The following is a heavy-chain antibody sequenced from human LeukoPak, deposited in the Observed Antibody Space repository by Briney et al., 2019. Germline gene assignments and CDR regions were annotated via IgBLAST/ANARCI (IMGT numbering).Heavy chain of an antibody. Sequence: PGGSLRPSCEASGFTFNSYAMHWVRQAPGQGLEWLAVIWNDGNNKYQGDSVKGRVTASRDNSKNTLYLQMNSLRVEDTAVYYCARESPVTGCTSTTCQGKDAFDIWGHGTMVTVSS. CDR1: GFTFNSYA. CDR2: IWNDGNNK. J-gene: IGHJ3*02. D-gene: IGHD2/OR15-2a*01. CDR3: ARESPVTGCTSTTCQGKDAFDI. V-gene: IGHV3-33*01.